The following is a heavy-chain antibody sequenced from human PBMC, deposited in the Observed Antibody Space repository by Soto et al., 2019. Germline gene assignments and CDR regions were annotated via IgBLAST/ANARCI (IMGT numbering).Heavy chain of an antibody. D-gene: IGHD2-21*01. V-gene: IGHV3-30-3*01. CDR3: ARSYVGEGDY. J-gene: IGHJ4*02. Sequence: GGSLRLSCAASGFTFSSYAMHWVRQAPGKGLEWVAVISYDGSNKYYADSVKGRFTSSRDNSKNTLYLQMNRLRAEDTAVYYCARSYVGEGDYWGQGTLVTVSS. CDR1: GFTFSSYA. CDR2: ISYDGSNK.